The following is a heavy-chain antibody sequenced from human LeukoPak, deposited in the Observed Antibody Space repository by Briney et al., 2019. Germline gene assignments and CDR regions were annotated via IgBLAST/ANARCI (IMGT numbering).Heavy chain of an antibody. CDR3: ARVRFKKKEIREASDI. V-gene: IGHV3-21*01. Sequence: GGSLRLSCAASGFTFSTYSMNWVRQAPGKGLEWVSLISSSSYYIYYSDSMKGRFTISRDNAKNSLYLQMNSLRAEDTAVYYCARVRFKKKEIREASDIWGQGTMVTVSS. D-gene: IGHD3-16*01. CDR1: GFTFSTYS. CDR2: ISSSSYYI. J-gene: IGHJ3*02.